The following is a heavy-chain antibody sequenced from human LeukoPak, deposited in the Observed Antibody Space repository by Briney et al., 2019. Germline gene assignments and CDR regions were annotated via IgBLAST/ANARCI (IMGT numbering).Heavy chain of an antibody. D-gene: IGHD3-10*01. CDR1: GGSISSYY. J-gene: IGHJ5*02. CDR2: IYYSGST. Sequence: SETLSLTYTVSGGSISSYYWSWIRQPPGKGLEWIGYIYYSGSTNYNPSLKSRVTISVDTSKNQFSLKLTSVTAADTAVYFCARGGYYGSGNDFRFDPWGQGTLVTVSS. V-gene: IGHV4-59*01. CDR3: ARGGYYGSGNDFRFDP.